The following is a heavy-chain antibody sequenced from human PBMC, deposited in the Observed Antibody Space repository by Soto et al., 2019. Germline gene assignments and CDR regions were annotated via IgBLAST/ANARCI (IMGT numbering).Heavy chain of an antibody. Sequence: SETLSLTCTVSGGSISSYYWSWIRQPPGKGLEWIGYIYYSGSTNYNPSLKSRVTISVDTSKNQFSLKLSSVTAADTAVYYCARAVTSSRDPWRRGTGTTEFDYWGQGTLVTVSS. CDR1: GGSISSYY. D-gene: IGHD1-7*01. CDR2: IYYSGST. V-gene: IGHV4-59*01. CDR3: ARAVTSSRDPWRRGTGTTEFDY. J-gene: IGHJ4*02.